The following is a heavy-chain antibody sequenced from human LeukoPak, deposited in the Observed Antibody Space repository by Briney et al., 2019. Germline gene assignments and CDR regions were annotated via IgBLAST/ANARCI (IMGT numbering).Heavy chain of an antibody. Sequence: GGSLRLSCAASGFTFSDYYMSWLRQAPGKGLEGVSYISSSGSTIYYADSVKGRFTISRDNAKNSLYLQMNSLRAEDTAVYYCARDLGTWFGGRGGDDTGYWGQGTLVTVSS. CDR3: ARDLGTWFGGRGGDDTGY. CDR1: GFTFSDYY. D-gene: IGHD3-10*01. V-gene: IGHV3-11*01. CDR2: ISSSGSTI. J-gene: IGHJ4*02.